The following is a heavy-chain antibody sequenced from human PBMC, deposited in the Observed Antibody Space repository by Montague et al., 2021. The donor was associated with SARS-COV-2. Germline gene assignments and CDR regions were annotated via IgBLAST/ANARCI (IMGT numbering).Heavy chain of an antibody. D-gene: IGHD3-10*01. J-gene: IGHJ6*02. Sequence: SETLSLTCAVHGGSLSGHYWSWIRQPPEKGLEWIGEINHSANTKYNPSLKSPVTISIDTSKNQFSLKMTSVTAADTATYYCASGIYPSGSYYNRYYYGLNXWGPGATVIVSS. CDR2: INHSANT. CDR1: GGSLSGHY. CDR3: ASGIYPSGSYYNRYYYGLNX. V-gene: IGHV4-34*01.